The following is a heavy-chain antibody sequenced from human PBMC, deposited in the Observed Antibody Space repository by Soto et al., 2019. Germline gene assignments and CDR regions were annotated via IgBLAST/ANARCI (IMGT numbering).Heavy chain of an antibody. V-gene: IGHV3-23*01. CDR1: GFTFSTYA. J-gene: IGHJ6*04. CDR3: VKGYWKEDV. Sequence: EVQLLESGGGLVQPGGSLRLSCAPSGFTFSTYAINWVRQAPGNGLEWVSAISGSGGSIHYADSVKGRFTISRDNSKNTLYLQMNSLRDEDTAVYHCVKGYWKEDVWGKGTTVTVSS. D-gene: IGHD1-1*01. CDR2: ISGSGGSI.